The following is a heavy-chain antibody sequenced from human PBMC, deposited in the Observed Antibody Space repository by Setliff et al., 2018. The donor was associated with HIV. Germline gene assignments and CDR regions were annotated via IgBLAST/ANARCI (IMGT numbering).Heavy chain of an antibody. D-gene: IGHD6-6*01. Sequence: SETLSLTCSVFRGSLSSGGYYWSWIRQHPGKGLEWIGYSYHSGSPSYNPSLKSRTTISVDTSKNEFSLKLSSVTAEDTAVYYCARMGAARPLYYYGMDVWGRGTTVTV. CDR2: SYHSGSP. J-gene: IGHJ6*02. V-gene: IGHV4-31*03. CDR1: RGSLSSGGYY. CDR3: ARMGAARPLYYYGMDV.